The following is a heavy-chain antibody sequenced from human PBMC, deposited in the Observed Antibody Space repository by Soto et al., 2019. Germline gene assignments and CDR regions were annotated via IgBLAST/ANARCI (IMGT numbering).Heavy chain of an antibody. CDR3: ARVYSGSYSDY. Sequence: SETLSLTCVVSGGSLSSYYWSWIRQPPGKGLEWIGYIYYSGSTNYNPSLKSRVTISVDTSKNQFSLKLSSVTAADTAVYYCARVYSGSYSDYWGQGTLVTVS. CDR2: IYYSGST. D-gene: IGHD1-26*01. CDR1: GGSLSSYY. J-gene: IGHJ4*02. V-gene: IGHV4-59*01.